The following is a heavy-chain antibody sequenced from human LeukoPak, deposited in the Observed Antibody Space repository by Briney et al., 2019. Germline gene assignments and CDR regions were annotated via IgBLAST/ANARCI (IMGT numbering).Heavy chain of an antibody. V-gene: IGHV1-2*02. CDR1: GYTFTGYY. J-gene: IGHJ4*02. D-gene: IGHD6-19*01. Sequence: ASVKVSCKASGYTFTGYYMHWVRQAPGQGLEWMGWINPNSGGTNYAQKFQGRVTMTRDTSISTAYMELSRLRSDDTAVYYCARDNSSGWYYPPFDYWGQGTLVTVSS. CDR3: ARDNSSGWYYPPFDY. CDR2: INPNSGGT.